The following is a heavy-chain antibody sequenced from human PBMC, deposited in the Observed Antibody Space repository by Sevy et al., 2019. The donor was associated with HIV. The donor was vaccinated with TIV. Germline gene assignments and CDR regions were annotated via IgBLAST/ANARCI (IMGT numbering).Heavy chain of an antibody. J-gene: IGHJ6*02. D-gene: IGHD6-13*01. CDR1: GFTFSDHY. CDR3: ARGGLAAAGYIYYYGMDV. Sequence: GGSLRLSCAASGFTFSDHYMDWVRQAPGKGLEWVGRTRNKANSYTTEYAVSVKGRFTISRDDSKNSLYLQMNSLKTEDTDVYYCARGGLAAAGYIYYYGMDVWGQGTTVTVSS. V-gene: IGHV3-72*01. CDR2: TRNKANSYTT.